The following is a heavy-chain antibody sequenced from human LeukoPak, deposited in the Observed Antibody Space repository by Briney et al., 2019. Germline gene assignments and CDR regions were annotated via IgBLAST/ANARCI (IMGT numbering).Heavy chain of an antibody. CDR3: ARVVVPARNYYMDV. D-gene: IGHD2-2*01. V-gene: IGHV4-61*08. CDR2: IYYSGST. Sequence: SETLSLTCTVSGGSISSGDYYWSWIRQPPGKGLEWIGYIYYSGSTNYNPSLKSRVTISVDTSKNQFSLKLSSVTAADTAVYYCARVVVPARNYYMDVWGKGTTVTVSS. CDR1: GGSISSGDYY. J-gene: IGHJ6*03.